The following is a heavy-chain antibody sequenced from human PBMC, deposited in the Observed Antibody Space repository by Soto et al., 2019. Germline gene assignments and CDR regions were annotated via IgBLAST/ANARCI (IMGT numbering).Heavy chain of an antibody. CDR1: GASISRKY. V-gene: IGHV4-4*07. CDR3: AMTVIAPSPYLDH. D-gene: IGHD4-17*01. J-gene: IGHJ4*02. Sequence: QVQLQESGPGLVKPSETLSLTCSVSGASISRKYWSWLRPPAGGGLEWIGRIYTTGATNYNSSLKSRVAMSVDTSKNQFSLRLTSVAAADTAVYFCAMTVIAPSPYLDHWGQGLLVTVSS. CDR2: IYTTGAT.